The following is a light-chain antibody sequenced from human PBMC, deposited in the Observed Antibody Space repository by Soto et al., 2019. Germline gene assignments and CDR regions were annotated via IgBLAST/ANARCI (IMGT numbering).Light chain of an antibody. CDR1: SSDVGGYDY. Sequence: QSALTQPPSASGSPGQSVTISCTRTSSDVGGYDYVSWYQQHPGKAPKLMIYEVTKRPSGVPDRFSGSKSGNTASLTVSGLQAEDEADYYCNSYAGSNNLVFGGGTKLTVL. V-gene: IGLV2-8*01. CDR2: EVT. CDR3: NSYAGSNNLV. J-gene: IGLJ2*01.